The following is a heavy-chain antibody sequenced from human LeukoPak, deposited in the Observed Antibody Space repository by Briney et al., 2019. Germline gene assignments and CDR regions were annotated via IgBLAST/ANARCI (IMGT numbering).Heavy chain of an antibody. V-gene: IGHV4-34*01. D-gene: IGHD3-16*01. CDR2: IHHSGGV. CDR1: GGSFSGYY. J-gene: IGHJ4*02. CDR3: ARGFRGYFVFGGAFFDY. Sequence: SETLSLTCAVYGGSFSGYYWSWIRQPPGKGLEWIGEIHHSGGVNYNPSLKSRVTISLDTSKNQFSLNLSSVTAADTAVYYCARGFRGYFVFGGAFFDYWGQGTLVTVSS.